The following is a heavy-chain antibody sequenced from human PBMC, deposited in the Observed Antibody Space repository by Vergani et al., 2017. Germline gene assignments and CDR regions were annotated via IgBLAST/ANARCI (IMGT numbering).Heavy chain of an antibody. V-gene: IGHV5-51*01. CDR1: GYSFTSYW. Sequence: EVQLVQSGAEVKKPGESLKISCKGSGYSFTSYWIGWVRQMPGKGLEWMGIIYPGDSDTRYRPSFQGQVTISADKSISTAYLQWSSLKASDTAMYYCATPVVVTAISDAFDIWGQGTMVTVSS. CDR2: IYPGDSDT. CDR3: ATPVVVTAISDAFDI. D-gene: IGHD2-21*02. J-gene: IGHJ3*02.